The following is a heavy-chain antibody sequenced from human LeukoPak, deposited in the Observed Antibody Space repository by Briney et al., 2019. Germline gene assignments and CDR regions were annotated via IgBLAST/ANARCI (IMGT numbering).Heavy chain of an antibody. D-gene: IGHD3-10*01. CDR2: ISSSGSTI. V-gene: IGHV3-48*03. CDR1: GFTFSSYE. Sequence: GGSLRLSCAASGFTFSSYEMNWVRQAPGKGLEWVSYISSSGSTIYYADSVKGRFTISRDNAKNSLYLQMNSLRAEDTAVCYCAIMVRGAEFLDYWGQGTLVTVSS. CDR3: AIMVRGAEFLDY. J-gene: IGHJ4*02.